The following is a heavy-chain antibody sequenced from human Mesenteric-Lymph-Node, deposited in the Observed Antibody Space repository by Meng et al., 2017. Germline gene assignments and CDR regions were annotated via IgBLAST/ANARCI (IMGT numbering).Heavy chain of an antibody. CDR1: GASFSGYY. Sequence: QGHVKQWGAGRWKPSETLSLTCAVYGASFSGYYWSWIRQPPGKGLEWIGEINHSGSTNYNPSLKSRVTISVDTSKNQFSLKLSSVTAADTAVYYCARGRSDWFDPWGQGTLVTVSS. CDR2: INHSGST. J-gene: IGHJ5*02. CDR3: ARGRSDWFDP. V-gene: IGHV4-34*01.